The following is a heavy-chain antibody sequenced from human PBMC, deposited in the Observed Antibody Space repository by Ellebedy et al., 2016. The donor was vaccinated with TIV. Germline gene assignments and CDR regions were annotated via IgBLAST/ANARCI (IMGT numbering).Heavy chain of an antibody. Sequence: PGGSLRLSCAASGFTFSGSAMPWVRQASGKGLEWVGRIRSKANSYATAYAASVKGRFTISRDDSKNTAYLQMNSLKTEDTAVYDCTRQERISVVPAAGYYYGMDVWGQGTTVTVSS. V-gene: IGHV3-73*01. CDR1: GFTFSGSA. CDR3: TRQERISVVPAAGYYYGMDV. J-gene: IGHJ6*02. D-gene: IGHD2-2*01. CDR2: IRSKANSYAT.